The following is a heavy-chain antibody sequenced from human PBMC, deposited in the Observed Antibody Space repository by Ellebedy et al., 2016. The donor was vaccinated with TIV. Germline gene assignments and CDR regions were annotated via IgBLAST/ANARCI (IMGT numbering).Heavy chain of an antibody. CDR3: ARDEDYGDYEWGY. V-gene: IGHV1-69*10. CDR2: IIPILGIA. J-gene: IGHJ4*02. D-gene: IGHD4-17*01. Sequence: ASVNVSCKASVGTFSSYAISWVRQAPGQGLEWMGGIIPILGIANYAQKFQGRVTITADKSTSTAYMELSSLRSEDTAVYYCARDEDYGDYEWGYWGQGTLVTVSS. CDR1: VGTFSSYA.